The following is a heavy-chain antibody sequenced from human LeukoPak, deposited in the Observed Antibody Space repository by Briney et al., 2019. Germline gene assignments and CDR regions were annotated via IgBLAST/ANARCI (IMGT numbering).Heavy chain of an antibody. Sequence: PSGTLSLTCAVSGGSISSSNWWSWVRPPPGKGLEWIGEIYHSGSTYYNPSLKSRVTISVDRSKNQFSLKLSSVTAADTAVYYCARDLGYCTNGVCHTRFDYWGQGTLVAVSS. CDR1: GGSISSSNW. V-gene: IGHV4-4*02. CDR3: ARDLGYCTNGVCHTRFDY. J-gene: IGHJ4*02. CDR2: IYHSGST. D-gene: IGHD2-8*01.